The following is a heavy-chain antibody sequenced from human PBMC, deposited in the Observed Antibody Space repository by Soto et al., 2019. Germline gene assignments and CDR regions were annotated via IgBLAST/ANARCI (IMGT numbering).Heavy chain of an antibody. Sequence: QVQLVQSGAEVKKPGASVKVSCKASGYTFTSYDINWVRQAAGQGLEWMGWMNPNSGNTGYAQKFQGRVTMTRNTSISTAYMELSSLRSEDTAVYYCGRYRSGSYYYYMDVWGKGTTVTVSS. CDR2: MNPNSGNT. CDR1: GYTFTSYD. D-gene: IGHD3-10*01. J-gene: IGHJ6*03. CDR3: GRYRSGSYYYYMDV. V-gene: IGHV1-8*01.